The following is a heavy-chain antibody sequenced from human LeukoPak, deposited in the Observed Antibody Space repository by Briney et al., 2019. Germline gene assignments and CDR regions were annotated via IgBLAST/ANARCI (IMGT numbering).Heavy chain of an antibody. CDR3: ARDIGGSYEH. Sequence: PSETLSLTCAVYGGSFSGYYWSWIRQPPGKELEWIGEINHSGSTNYNPSLKSRVTISVDTSKNQFSLKLNSVTAADTAVYFCARDIGGSYEHWGQGILVTVSS. J-gene: IGHJ4*02. CDR2: INHSGST. D-gene: IGHD3-16*01. CDR1: GGSFSGYY. V-gene: IGHV4-34*01.